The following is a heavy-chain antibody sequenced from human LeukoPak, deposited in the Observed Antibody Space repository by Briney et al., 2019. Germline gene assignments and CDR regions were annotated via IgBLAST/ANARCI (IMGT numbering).Heavy chain of an antibody. V-gene: IGHV3-23*01. D-gene: IGHD1-1*01. J-gene: IGHJ6*02. CDR3: AKGVRPYYYYGMDV. Sequence: GGSLRLSCVASGFTFSNYAMSWVRQAPGKGLEWVSAISGSGGSTYYADSVKGRFTISRDNSKNTMYLQMNSLAAEDPAVYNCAKGVRPYYYYGMDVWGQGTTVTVSS. CDR2: ISGSGGST. CDR1: GFTFSNYA.